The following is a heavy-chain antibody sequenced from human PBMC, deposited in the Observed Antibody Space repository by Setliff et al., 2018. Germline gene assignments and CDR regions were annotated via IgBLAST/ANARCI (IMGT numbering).Heavy chain of an antibody. D-gene: IGHD6-13*01. CDR3: ARDPLAASGTIYYGLDV. CDR1: GGSISSGSYY. V-gene: IGHV4-61*02. Sequence: SETLSLTCTVSGGSISSGSYYWSWIRQPAGKGLEWIGRIYTSGSTNYNPSLKSRVTISIDTSKNQFSLKLSSVTAADTAVYYCARDPLAASGTIYYGLDVWGQGTTVTVSS. J-gene: IGHJ6*02. CDR2: IYTSGST.